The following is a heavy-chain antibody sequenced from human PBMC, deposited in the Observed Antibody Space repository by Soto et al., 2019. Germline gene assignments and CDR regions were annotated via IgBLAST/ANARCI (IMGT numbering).Heavy chain of an antibody. CDR2: ISGSGGST. CDR1: GFTFSSYA. D-gene: IGHD6-19*01. CDR3: AKDTPGGSGSRYYFDY. J-gene: IGHJ4*02. V-gene: IGHV3-23*01. Sequence: SLRLSCAASGFTFSSYAMSWVRQAPGKGLEWVSAISGSGGSTYYADSVKGRFTISRDNSKNTLYLQMNSLRAEDTAVYYCAKDTPGGSGSRYYFDYWGQGTLVTVSS.